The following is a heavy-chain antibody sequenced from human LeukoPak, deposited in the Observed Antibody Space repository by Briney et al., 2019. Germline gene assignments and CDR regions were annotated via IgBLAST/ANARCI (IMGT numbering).Heavy chain of an antibody. CDR3: ARGHHCFGSGHDY. V-gene: IGHV1-2*02. Sequence: ASMKVSCKSAGYTFTGNYMHWLRRAPGQGLEWMGRINPDSGVTNYAQKFQGRVTLTRDTSISTAYMELSSLRSDDTAVYYCARGHHCFGSGHDYWGQGTLVTVSS. CDR1: GYTFTGNY. J-gene: IGHJ4*02. D-gene: IGHD3-10*01. CDR2: INPDSGVT.